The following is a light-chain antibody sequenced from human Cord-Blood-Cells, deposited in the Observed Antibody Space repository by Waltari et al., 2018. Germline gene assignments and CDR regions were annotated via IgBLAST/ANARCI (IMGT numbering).Light chain of an antibody. Sequence: SYVLTQPPSVSVAPGKTARITCGGNNSGSTSVHWYPQKPGQAPVLVVYDDSDRPSGIPERFSGSNSGNTATLTISRVEAGDEADYYCQVWDSSSDHVVFGGGTKLTVL. J-gene: IGLJ2*01. CDR1: NSGSTS. CDR3: QVWDSSSDHVV. V-gene: IGLV3-21*03. CDR2: DDS.